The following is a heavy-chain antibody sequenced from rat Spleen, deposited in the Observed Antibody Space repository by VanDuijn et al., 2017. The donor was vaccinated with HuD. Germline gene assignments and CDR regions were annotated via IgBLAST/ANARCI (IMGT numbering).Heavy chain of an antibody. CDR3: VKDRGEYNNLFDY. Sequence: EVQLVESGGGLVQPGRSLKLSCSASGFTFSDYTMAWVRQAPKKGLEWVAAIVDDGSNTFYRDSVKGRFTISRDNAKNTLFLQMDSLRSEDTATYYCVKDRGEYNNLFDYWGQGVMVTVSS. J-gene: IGHJ2*01. CDR1: GFTFSDYT. CDR2: IVDDGSNT. D-gene: IGHD1-10*01. V-gene: IGHV5-17*01.